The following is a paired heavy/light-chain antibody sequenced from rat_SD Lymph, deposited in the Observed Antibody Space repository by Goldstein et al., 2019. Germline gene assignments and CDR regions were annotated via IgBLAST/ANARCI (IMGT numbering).Heavy chain of an antibody. J-gene: IGHJ3*01. CDR3: ARALMGWYLLPPSAY. CDR2: ISSSSGT. Sequence: VQLVESGGGLVQPGKSLKLSCSASGFTFSSYGMHWIRQAPGKGLDWVAYISSSSGTVYADAVKGRFTISRDNAKNTLYLQLNSLKSEDTAIYYCARALMGWYLLPPSAYWGQGTLVTVSS. D-gene: IGHD1-12*02. CDR1: GFTFSSYG. V-gene: IGHV5-62*01.
Light chain of an antibody. CDR2: GAS. CDR1: QSVGIN. V-gene: IGKV6S8*01. J-gene: IGKJ1*01. CDR3: LQYGSIPWT. Sequence: ETVMTQSPTSMSTSIGERVTLNCKASQSVGINVDWYQQTPGQSPKLLIYGASNRHTGVPDRFTGSGFGRDFTLTISNMEAEDLAVYYCLQYGSIPWTFGGGTKLELK.